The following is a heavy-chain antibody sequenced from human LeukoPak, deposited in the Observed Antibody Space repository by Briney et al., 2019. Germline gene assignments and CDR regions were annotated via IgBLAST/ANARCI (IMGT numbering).Heavy chain of an antibody. J-gene: IGHJ4*02. Sequence: GGSLRLSCAASGFSFSSYYLTWVRRAPGKGLEWVANINQDGSEKYYVDSVRGRFTISRDNAKNSLYLQMNSLRAEDTAVYYCARDSSGWYYFDYWDQGILVTVSS. D-gene: IGHD6-19*01. CDR3: ARDSSGWYYFDY. CDR1: GFSFSSYY. CDR2: INQDGSEK. V-gene: IGHV3-7*01.